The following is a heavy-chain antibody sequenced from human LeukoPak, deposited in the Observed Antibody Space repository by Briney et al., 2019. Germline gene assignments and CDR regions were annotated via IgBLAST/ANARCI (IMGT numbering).Heavy chain of an antibody. D-gene: IGHD6-13*01. Sequence: GASVKVSCKASGGTFSSYVITWVRQAPGQGLEWMGGIIPMFGTADYAQKFQGRVTITADESTSTAYMQLSSLRSEDTAVYYCARGAYSSSSYYFDHWGQGTLVTVSS. CDR3: ARGAYSSSSYYFDH. CDR1: GGTFSSYV. CDR2: IIPMFGTA. J-gene: IGHJ4*02. V-gene: IGHV1-69*13.